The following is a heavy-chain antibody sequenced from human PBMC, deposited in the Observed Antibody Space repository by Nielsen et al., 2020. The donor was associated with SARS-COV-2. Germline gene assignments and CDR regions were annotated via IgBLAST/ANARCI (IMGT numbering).Heavy chain of an antibody. J-gene: IGHJ6*03. CDR3: ARGKRSFSGAFLNFYYYYYMDV. CDR2: IYYSGST. V-gene: IGHV4-39*01. Sequence: RQAPGKGLEWIGSIYYSGSTYYNPPLKSRVTLSVDTSKNQFSLRLNSVTAADTAVYFCARGKRSFSGAFLNFYYYYYMDVWGKGTTVTVSS. D-gene: IGHD3-3*01.